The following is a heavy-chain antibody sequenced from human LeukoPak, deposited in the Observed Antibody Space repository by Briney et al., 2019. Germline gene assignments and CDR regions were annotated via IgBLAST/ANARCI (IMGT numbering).Heavy chain of an antibody. J-gene: IGHJ4*02. CDR1: GFTFSDYY. CDR3: AANGYYDYVWGSYRSDY. D-gene: IGHD3-16*02. CDR2: ISSSSSYI. V-gene: IGHV3-11*06. Sequence: GGSLRLSCAASGFTFSDYYMSWIRQAPGKGLEWVSSISSSSSYIYYADSVKGRFTISRDNAKNSLYLQMNSLRAEDTAVYYCAANGYYDYVWGSYRSDYWGQGTLVTVSS.